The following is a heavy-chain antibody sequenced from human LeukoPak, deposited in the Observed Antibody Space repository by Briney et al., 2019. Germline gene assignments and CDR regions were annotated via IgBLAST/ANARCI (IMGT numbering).Heavy chain of an antibody. J-gene: IGHJ4*02. D-gene: IGHD6-19*01. CDR1: GYTFTSYG. V-gene: IGHV1-18*01. CDR2: ISAYNGNT. CDR3: ARYALSSGWFDY. Sequence: ASVKVSCKASGYTFTSYGISWVRPAPGQGLEWMGWISAYNGNTNYAQKLQGRVTMTTDTSTSTAYMELRSLRSDDAAVYYCARYALSSGWFDYWGQGTLVTVSS.